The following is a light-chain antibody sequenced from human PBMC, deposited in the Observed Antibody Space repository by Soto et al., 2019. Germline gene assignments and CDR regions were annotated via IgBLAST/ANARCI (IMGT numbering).Light chain of an antibody. V-gene: IGKV4-1*01. CDR2: WAS. CDR1: QSVLYSSNNNNY. CDR3: QQYYTTPYT. Sequence: DIVMTQSPDSLAVSLGERATINCKSSQSVLYSSNNNNYLAWYQQEPGQPPKLLISWASTRESGVPDRFSGSRSGTDFTLTISSLQAEDVAVYYCQQYYTTPYTFGQGTKLEIK. J-gene: IGKJ2*01.